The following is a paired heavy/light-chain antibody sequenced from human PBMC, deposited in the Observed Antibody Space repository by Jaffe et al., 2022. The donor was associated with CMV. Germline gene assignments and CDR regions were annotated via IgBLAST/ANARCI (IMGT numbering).Light chain of an antibody. J-gene: IGLJ1*01. V-gene: IGLV1-47*01. Sequence: QSVLSQPPSASGTPGQRVTISCYGSSSNIGNNYVYWYQQLPGTAPKLLVYRNNQRPSGVPDRFSGSKSGTSASLAISGLRSEDEADYYCATWDDSLSGFYVFGTGTKVSV. CDR1: SSNIGNNY. CDR2: RNN. CDR3: ATWDDSLSGFYV.
Heavy chain of an antibody. V-gene: IGHV4-39*01. CDR1: GGSISSRNYY. J-gene: IGHJ6*02. CDR2: ISYTGST. CDR3: AGQRDSSKYAWRWDIKPDPGRTATDGVSGLDV. Sequence: QLQLQESGPGLVKPSETLSLTCAVSGGSISSRNYYWVWIRLPPGKGLEWIGRISYTGSTSYNPSLRSRATISVDTSNSLFSLRLDSATAADTAVYYCAGQRDSSKYAWRWDIKPDPGRTATDGVSGLDVWGQGTTVAVSS. D-gene: IGHD4-4*01.